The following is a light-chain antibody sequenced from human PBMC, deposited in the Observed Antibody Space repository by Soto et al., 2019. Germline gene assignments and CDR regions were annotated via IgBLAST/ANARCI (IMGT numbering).Light chain of an antibody. Sequence: EVVIAQSPPNLSLSPGERATLSCRASQSVAYTYLAWFQQKPGQAPRLLIYGASTRATGIPARLSGSGSGKEFTLTISSLQSEDFALYYCQHYNNWPPAWTFGHGTKVDIK. CDR1: QSVAYT. V-gene: IGKV3-15*01. CDR2: GAS. CDR3: QHYNNWPPAWT. J-gene: IGKJ1*01.